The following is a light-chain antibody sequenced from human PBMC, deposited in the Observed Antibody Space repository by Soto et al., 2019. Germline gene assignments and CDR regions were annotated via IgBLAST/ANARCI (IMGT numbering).Light chain of an antibody. Sequence: QSVLTQPRSVSGSPGPSVTISCTGTSSDVGRYDYVSWYQQHPGKAPKLIIYDVTERPAGVPDRFSGSKSGNTASLTISGLQAEDEADYSCCSFAGSFSYVFGGGTKVTVL. J-gene: IGLJ1*01. CDR2: DVT. CDR1: SSDVGRYDY. CDR3: CSFAGSFSYV. V-gene: IGLV2-11*01.